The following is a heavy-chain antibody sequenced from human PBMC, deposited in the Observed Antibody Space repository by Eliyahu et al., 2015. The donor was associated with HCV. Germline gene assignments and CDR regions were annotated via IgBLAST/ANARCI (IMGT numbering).Heavy chain of an antibody. CDR3: ARESAAISGAFDF. J-gene: IGHJ3*01. CDR1: GXSXSSGDYY. Sequence: QVQLQESGPGLVKPSQTLSLTCTVSGXSXSSGDYYWSWIRQYPGKGLECIGFIYYSGSTFYNPSLKSRITISVDTSKNQFSLKLSSLTAADTAVYYCARESAAISGAFDFWGQGTMVTVSS. V-gene: IGHV4-31*03. D-gene: IGHD2-2*01. CDR2: IYYSGST.